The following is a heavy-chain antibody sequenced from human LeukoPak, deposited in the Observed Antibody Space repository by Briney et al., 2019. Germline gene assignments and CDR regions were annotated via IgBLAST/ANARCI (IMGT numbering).Heavy chain of an antibody. CDR3: ARGDLYGMDV. CDR1: GFTFSDYY. J-gene: IGHJ6*04. CDR2: ISSSSSYT. V-gene: IGHV3-11*06. Sequence: GGSLRLSCAASGFTFSDYYMSWIRQAPGKGLEWVSSISSSSSYTYYADSVKGRFTISRDNAKNSLYLQMNSLRAEDTAVYYCARGDLYGMDVWGKGTTVTVSS.